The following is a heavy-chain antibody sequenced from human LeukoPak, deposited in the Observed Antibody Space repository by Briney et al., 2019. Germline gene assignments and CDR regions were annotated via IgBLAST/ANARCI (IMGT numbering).Heavy chain of an antibody. CDR1: GGSISSGGYY. D-gene: IGHD5-18*01. Sequence: SQTLSLTCTVSGGSISSGGYYWSWIRQHPGKGLEWIGYIYYSGSTYYNPSLKSRVTISVDTSKNQFSLKLSSVTAADTAVYYCARDVTDTAMATDYWGQGTLVTVSS. V-gene: IGHV4-31*03. J-gene: IGHJ4*02. CDR2: IYYSGST. CDR3: ARDVTDTAMATDY.